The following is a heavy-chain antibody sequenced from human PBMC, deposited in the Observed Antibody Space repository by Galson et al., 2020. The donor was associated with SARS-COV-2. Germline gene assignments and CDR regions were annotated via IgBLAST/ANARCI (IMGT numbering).Heavy chain of an antibody. J-gene: IGHJ4*02. Sequence: ASVKVSCKASGYTFTSYGITWVRQAPGQGLEWMGWISAYNGNTNYAQKLQGRVTMTTATSTSTAYMELRSLRSDDTAVYFCARDGFRDCSGGSCYSYDTPFDYWGQGTLVTVSS. D-gene: IGHD2-15*01. V-gene: IGHV1-18*04. CDR2: ISAYNGNT. CDR3: ARDGFRDCSGGSCYSYDTPFDY. CDR1: GYTFTSYG.